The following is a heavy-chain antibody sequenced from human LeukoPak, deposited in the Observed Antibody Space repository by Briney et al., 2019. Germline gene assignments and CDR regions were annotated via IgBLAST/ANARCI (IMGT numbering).Heavy chain of an antibody. CDR1: GYSFTKYG. CDR3: ARDYRYYYGSGKYFPFDY. CDR2: ISPNNGHT. J-gene: IGHJ4*02. V-gene: IGHV1-18*01. Sequence: ASVKVSCKASGYSFTKYGINWVRHVPGQGLEWMGWISPNNGHTNYAQNFQGRVTVTTDTSTSTAYMELRSLTSDDTAVYYCARDYRYYYGSGKYFPFDYRGQGTLVTVSS. D-gene: IGHD3-10*01.